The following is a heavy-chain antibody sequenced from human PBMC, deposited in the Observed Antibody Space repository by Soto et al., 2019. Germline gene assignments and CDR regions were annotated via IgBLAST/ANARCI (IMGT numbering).Heavy chain of an antibody. CDR1: GFTFSHYT. CDR3: ANGGLHGSIDGGLSYFHH. J-gene: IGHJ4*02. D-gene: IGHD2-15*01. CDR2: FSRSNGVA. Sequence: EVPMLESGGYLVQPGGSLRVSCASGFTFSHYTMAWVRQAPGKGLEWVSCFSRSNGVAYYADSVKGRFTISRDNSKNTVFLQMNSLRAEDTAVYYCANGGLHGSIDGGLSYFHHWDQGTLVTVSS. V-gene: IGHV3-23*01.